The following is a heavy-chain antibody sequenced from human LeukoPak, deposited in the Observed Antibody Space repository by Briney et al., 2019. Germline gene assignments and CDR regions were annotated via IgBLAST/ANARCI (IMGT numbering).Heavy chain of an antibody. D-gene: IGHD3-16*01. CDR2: ISAHNGNT. CDR3: ARDHSYASRGGAFDY. CDR1: GYSFTNYG. J-gene: IGHJ4*02. Sequence: ASVKVSCKASGYSFTNYGISWVRQAPGQGLEWMGWISAHNGNTNYAQKLQGRVTMTTDTSTSTAYMELRTLRSDDTAVYYCARDHSYASRGGAFDYWGQGTWSPSPQ. V-gene: IGHV1-18*01.